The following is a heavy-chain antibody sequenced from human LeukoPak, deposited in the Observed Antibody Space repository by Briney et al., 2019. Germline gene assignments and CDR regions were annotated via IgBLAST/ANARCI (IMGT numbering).Heavy chain of an antibody. J-gene: IGHJ4*02. Sequence: PGGSLRLSCAASGFTFSSYGMHWVRQAPGKGLEWVAVISYDGSNKHYADSVKGRFTISRDNSKNTLYLQMNSLRAEDTAVYYCAKPFRGYSYGNWGQGTLVTVSS. CDR1: GFTFSSYG. D-gene: IGHD5-18*01. CDR3: AKPFRGYSYGN. V-gene: IGHV3-30*18. CDR2: ISYDGSNK.